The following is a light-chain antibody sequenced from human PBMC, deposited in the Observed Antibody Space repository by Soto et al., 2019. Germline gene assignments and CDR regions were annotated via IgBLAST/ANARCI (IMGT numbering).Light chain of an antibody. J-gene: IGLJ1*01. CDR2: TVT. Sequence: QSDLTQPRSVSGSPGQSVTISCTGTSSDVGGYNYVSWYQQHPGKAPKLMIYTVTKRPSGVPDRFSGSKSDNTASLTISVLHADDEADYYCCSYAGSSSYVVGTGTKVTVV. V-gene: IGLV2-11*01. CDR1: SSDVGGYNY. CDR3: CSYAGSSSYV.